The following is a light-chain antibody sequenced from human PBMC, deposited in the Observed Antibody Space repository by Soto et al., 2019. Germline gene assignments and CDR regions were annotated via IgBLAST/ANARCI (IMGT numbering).Light chain of an antibody. V-gene: IGLV2-14*01. CDR1: SSDVGAYNY. Sequence: QSVLTQPASVSGSPGQSVAISCTGTSSDVGAYNYISWYQQHPGKAPKLLLSEVSNRPSGVSDRFSGSKSGNTASLTISGLQAEDEADYYCSSYTSSSTLGVFGTGTKVTVL. CDR2: EVS. CDR3: SSYTSSSTLGV. J-gene: IGLJ1*01.